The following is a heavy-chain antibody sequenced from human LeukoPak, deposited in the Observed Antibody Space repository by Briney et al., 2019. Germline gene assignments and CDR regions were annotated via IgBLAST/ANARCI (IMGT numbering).Heavy chain of an antibody. D-gene: IGHD5-24*01. CDR2: ISSSSSYT. Sequence: PGGSLRLSCAASGFTFSDYYMSWIRQAPGKGLEWVSYISSSSSYTNYADSVKGRFTISRDNAKNSLYLQMNSLRAEDTAVYYCARASSILCYYYGMDVWGQGTTVTVSS. J-gene: IGHJ6*02. V-gene: IGHV3-11*05. CDR3: ARASSILCYYYGMDV. CDR1: GFTFSDYY.